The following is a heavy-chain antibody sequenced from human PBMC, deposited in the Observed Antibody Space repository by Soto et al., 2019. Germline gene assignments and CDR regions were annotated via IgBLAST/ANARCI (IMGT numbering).Heavy chain of an antibody. Sequence: RESLLLSCALSAFTSSNYSINWVRQAPGNGLESLSHISNNSSVKYYADSVKGRFTISRDNAKNSLYLQMNSLRDDDTAVYYFARDRDEYCSKGVCSGPYFDYWGRGTLVTVSS. CDR1: AFTSSNYS. CDR3: ARDRDEYCSKGVCSGPYFDY. CDR2: ISNNSSVK. D-gene: IGHD2-8*01. J-gene: IGHJ4*02. V-gene: IGHV3-48*02.